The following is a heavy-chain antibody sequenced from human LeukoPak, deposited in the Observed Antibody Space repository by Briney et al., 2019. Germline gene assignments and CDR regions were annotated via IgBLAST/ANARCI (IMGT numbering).Heavy chain of an antibody. V-gene: IGHV1-24*01. J-gene: IGHJ3*02. CDR2: FDPEDGET. Sequence: ASVKVSCKVSGYTLTELSMHWVRQAPGKGLEWMGGFDPEDGETIYAQKFQGRVTMTEDTSTDTAYMELSSLRSEDTAVYYCARDRRAVHYYGPGSYYNDAFDIWGQGTMVTVSS. CDR1: GYTLTELS. D-gene: IGHD3-10*01. CDR3: ARDRRAVHYYGPGSYYNDAFDI.